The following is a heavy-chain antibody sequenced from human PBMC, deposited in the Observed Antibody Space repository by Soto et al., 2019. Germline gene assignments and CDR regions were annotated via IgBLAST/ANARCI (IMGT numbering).Heavy chain of an antibody. Sequence: PGGSLRLSCAASGFTFSSYSMSWVRQAPGKGLEWVSSISSSSSYIYYADSVKGRFTISRDNAKNSLYLQMNSLRAEDTAVYYCARDKPDYSSWYQFDYWGQGTLVTVSS. CDR1: GFTFSSYS. CDR3: ARDKPDYSSWYQFDY. J-gene: IGHJ4*02. D-gene: IGHD6-13*01. CDR2: ISSSSSYI. V-gene: IGHV3-21*01.